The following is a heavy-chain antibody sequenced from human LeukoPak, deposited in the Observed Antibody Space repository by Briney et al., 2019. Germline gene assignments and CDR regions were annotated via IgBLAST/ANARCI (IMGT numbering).Heavy chain of an antibody. CDR2: IYYSGST. V-gene: IGHV4-59*01. CDR1: GGSISSYY. D-gene: IGHD2/OR15-2a*01. CDR3: ARANIGPFYYYYYYMDV. J-gene: IGHJ6*03. Sequence: PSETLSLTCTVSGGSISSYYWSWIRQPPGKGLEWIGYIYYSGSTNYNPSLKSRVTISVDTSKNQFSLRLSSVTAADTAVYYCARANIGPFYYYYYYMDVWGKGTTVTISS.